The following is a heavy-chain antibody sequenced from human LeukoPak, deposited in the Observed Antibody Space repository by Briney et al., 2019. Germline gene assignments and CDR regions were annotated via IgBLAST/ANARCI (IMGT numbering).Heavy chain of an antibody. CDR3: ARGGWGSYRFEDY. V-gene: IGHV3-7*01. J-gene: IGHJ4*02. Sequence: GGSLRLSCAASGFTFSSYWISWVRQAPGKGLEWVANIKQDGSEKYYVDSVKGRFTISRDNAKNSMYLQMNSLRAEDTAVYYCARGGWGSYRFEDYWGQGTLVTVSS. CDR2: IKQDGSEK. CDR1: GFTFSSYW. D-gene: IGHD3-16*02.